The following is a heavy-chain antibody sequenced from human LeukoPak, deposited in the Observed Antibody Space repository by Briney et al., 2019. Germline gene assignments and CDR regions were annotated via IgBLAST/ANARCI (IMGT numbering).Heavy chain of an antibody. V-gene: IGHV3-33*07. Sequence: PGGSLRLSCAASGFTFINYGMYWVRQAPGKGLEWVATVWYDGNNKHYADSVRGRFTISRDNSKNMVFLHMNSLRVEDTAIYYCARDPDRSGFDFWGQGTLLTVSS. CDR1: GFTFINYG. J-gene: IGHJ4*02. CDR2: VWYDGNNK. CDR3: ARDPDRSGFDF. D-gene: IGHD1-14*01.